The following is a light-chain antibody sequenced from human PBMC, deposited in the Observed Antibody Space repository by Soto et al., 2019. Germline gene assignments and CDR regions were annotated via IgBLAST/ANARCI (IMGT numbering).Light chain of an antibody. Sequence: QMTQSLFTLSAYVGDRVTITCRASQSINNLLAWYQQKPGKAPKFLIYDVSTLESGVPSRFSGSGSGTEFTLTISSLQPEDFATYYCQHYDSHPLTFAGGTKVDIK. CDR1: QSINNL. V-gene: IGKV1-5*01. CDR2: DVS. CDR3: QHYDSHPLT. J-gene: IGKJ4*01.